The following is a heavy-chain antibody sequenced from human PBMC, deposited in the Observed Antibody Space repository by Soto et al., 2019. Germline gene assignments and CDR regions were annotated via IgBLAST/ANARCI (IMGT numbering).Heavy chain of an antibody. V-gene: IGHV3-64D*08. J-gene: IGHJ4*02. CDR2: ISSNGGST. D-gene: IGHD3-10*01. CDR1: GFTFSSYA. Sequence: PGGSLRLSCSASGFTFSSYAMHWVRQAPGKGLEYVSAISSNGGSTYYADSVKGRFTISRDNSKNTLYLQMSSLRAEDTAVYYCVKGTPADLWFGDPHPFDYWGQGTLVTVSS. CDR3: VKGTPADLWFGDPHPFDY.